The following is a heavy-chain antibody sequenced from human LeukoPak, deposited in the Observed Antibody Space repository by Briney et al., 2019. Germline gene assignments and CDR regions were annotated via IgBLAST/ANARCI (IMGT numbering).Heavy chain of an antibody. V-gene: IGHV1-18*01. D-gene: IGHD2-2*01. CDR1: GYTFTSYG. CDR3: ARAPYCSSTSCYRPFEP. CDR2: ISAYNGNT. Sequence: GASVKVSCKASGYTFTSYGISWVRQAPGQGLEWMGWISAYNGNTNYAQKLQGRVTMTTDTSTSTAYMELRSLRSDDTAVYYCARAPYCSSTSCYRPFEPWGQGTLVTVSS. J-gene: IGHJ5*02.